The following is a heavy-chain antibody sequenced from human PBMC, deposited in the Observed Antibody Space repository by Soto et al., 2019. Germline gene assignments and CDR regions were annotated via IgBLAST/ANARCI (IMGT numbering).Heavy chain of an antibody. D-gene: IGHD1-1*01. CDR2: ISHSGRT. CDR3: ARVERGTATTVVDAFDI. V-gene: IGHV4-34*01. J-gene: IGHJ3*02. CDR1: GGSFSGYY. Sequence: QVQLQQWGAGLLKPSETLSLTCAVYGGSFSGYYWSWIRQPPGKGLEWIGEISHSGRTNYNPSLTSRVTISIDMSRNHFSLKLSSVTAADTALYYCARVERGTATTVVDAFDIWGQGTMVTVSA.